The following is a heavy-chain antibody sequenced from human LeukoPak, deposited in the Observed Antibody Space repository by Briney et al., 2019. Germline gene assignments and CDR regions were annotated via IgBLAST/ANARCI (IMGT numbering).Heavy chain of an antibody. D-gene: IGHD1-20*01. CDR2: INHSGST. J-gene: IGHJ4*02. CDR1: GGSFSGYY. CDR3: ARGRYNWNY. V-gene: IGHV4-34*01. Sequence: SETLSLTCAVYGGSFSGYYWSWIRQPPGKGLEWIGEINHSGSTNYNPSLKSRVTISVDTSKNQFSLKLSSVTAADTAVYYCARGRYNWNYWGQGTLVTVSS.